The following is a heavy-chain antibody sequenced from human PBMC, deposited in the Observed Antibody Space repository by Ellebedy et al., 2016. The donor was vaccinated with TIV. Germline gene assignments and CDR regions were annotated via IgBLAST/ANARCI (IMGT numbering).Heavy chain of an antibody. J-gene: IGHJ4*02. V-gene: IGHV3-74*01. CDR3: AGTLAFDY. D-gene: IGHD3-10*01. CDR2: INSDGSST. Sequence: PGGSLRLSCAASGFTFSNYWMQWVRQAPGKGLVWVSRINSDGSSTSYADSVKGRLTISRDNAKNTLYWQMNSLTVEDTAVYYCAGTLAFDYWGQGTLVAVSS. CDR1: GFTFSNYW.